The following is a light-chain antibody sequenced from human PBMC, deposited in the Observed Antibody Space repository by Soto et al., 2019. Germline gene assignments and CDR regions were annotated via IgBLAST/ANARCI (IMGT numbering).Light chain of an antibody. CDR1: SSNIGAGYD. J-gene: IGLJ1*01. Sequence: QSVLTQPPSVSGAPGQRVTISCTGSSSNIGAGYDVHWYQHLPGTAPKLLIYGNNYRPSGVPDRFSGSKSGTSASLAITGHQADDEADYYCQSYDNSLTGLHVFGTGTKLTVL. V-gene: IGLV1-40*01. CDR3: QSYDNSLTGLHV. CDR2: GNN.